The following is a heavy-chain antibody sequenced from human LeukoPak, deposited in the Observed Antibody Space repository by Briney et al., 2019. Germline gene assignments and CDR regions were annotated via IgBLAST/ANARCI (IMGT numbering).Heavy chain of an antibody. CDR3: ATFLGWFHAH. CDR1: GITFSDYS. V-gene: IGHV3-11*03. D-gene: IGHD6-19*01. J-gene: IGHJ4*02. Sequence: GGSLRLSCAASGITFSDYSMTWIRQAPGKGLEWVSSIGRSSTDTKYADSVKGRFTISRDDAKNSVYLQMNSLRAEDTAVYYCATFLGWFHAHWGQGSLVTVSS. CDR2: IGRSSTDT.